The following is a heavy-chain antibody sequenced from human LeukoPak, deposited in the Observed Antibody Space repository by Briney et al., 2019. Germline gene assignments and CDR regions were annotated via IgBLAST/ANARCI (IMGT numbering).Heavy chain of an antibody. Sequence: ASVKVSCKASGYTFTTDDINWVRQASGRGLEWVGLISPGTGKTRYPQKFQGRVTMTRDTSINTVYMELSSLRSEDTAIYYCARVFGQWLAVDWGQGTPVTVSS. V-gene: IGHV1-8*01. D-gene: IGHD6-19*01. CDR2: ISPGTGKT. CDR1: GYTFTTDD. J-gene: IGHJ4*02. CDR3: ARVFGQWLAVD.